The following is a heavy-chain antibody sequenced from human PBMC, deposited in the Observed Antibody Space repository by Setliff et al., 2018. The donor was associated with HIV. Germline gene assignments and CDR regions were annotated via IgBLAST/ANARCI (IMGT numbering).Heavy chain of an antibody. CDR1: FFSLLLCTYY. D-gene: IGHD3-10*01. CDR2: IYTSGST. J-gene: IGHJ4*02. Sequence: LSLPFPFSFFSLLLCTYYWSWIRQPAGKGLEWLVRIYTSGSTDYNPSLKSRVTISVDTSKNHFSLNLSSVPAADTAVYSFASADSTEDFGSGSSLPTFPPPLIYWGQGTLVTVSS. CDR3: ASADSTEDFGSGSSLPTFPPPLIY. V-gene: IGHV4-61*02.